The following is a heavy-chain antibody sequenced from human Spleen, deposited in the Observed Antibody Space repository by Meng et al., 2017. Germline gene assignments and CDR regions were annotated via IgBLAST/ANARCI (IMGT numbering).Heavy chain of an antibody. V-gene: IGHV1-69*01. CDR1: GGIFSNYV. CDR2: INAVFGTT. Sequence: QGQRGRSGAEGMKPGCSVKVPCKALGGIFSNYVIGWVRQAPGQGLEWMGGINAVFGTTNYAQKFQGRVTITTDESTSTVYMELTRLTSEDTAVYFCARKAGNCISTTCYSLDYWGQGTLVTVSS. J-gene: IGHJ4*02. D-gene: IGHD2-2*01. CDR3: ARKAGNCISTTCYSLDY.